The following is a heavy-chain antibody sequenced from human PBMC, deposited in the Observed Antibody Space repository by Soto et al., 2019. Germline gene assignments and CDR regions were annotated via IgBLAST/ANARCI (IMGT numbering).Heavy chain of an antibody. D-gene: IGHD6-13*01. V-gene: IGHV3-30*18. CDR3: AKDLRGSSWATYYYYYGMDV. Sequence: LRLSCAASGFTFSSYGMHWVRQAPGKGLEWVAVISYDGSNKYYADSVKGRFTISRDNSKNTLYLQMNSLRAEDTAVYYCAKDLRGSSWATYYYYYGMDVWGQGTTVTVSS. J-gene: IGHJ6*02. CDR1: GFTFSSYG. CDR2: ISYDGSNK.